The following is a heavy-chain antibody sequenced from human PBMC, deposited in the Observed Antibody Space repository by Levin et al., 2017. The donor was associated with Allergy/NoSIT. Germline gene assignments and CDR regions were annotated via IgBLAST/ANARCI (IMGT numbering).Heavy chain of an antibody. CDR2: INHSGST. D-gene: IGHD6-19*01. J-gene: IGHJ5*02. CDR3: ARGLAVAAQGWWFDP. CDR1: GGSFSGYY. Sequence: GSLRLSCAVYGGSFSGYYWSWIRQPPGKGLEWIGEINHSGSTNYNPSLKSRVTISVDTSKNQFSLKLSSVTAADTAVYYCARGLAVAAQGWWFDPWGQGTLVTVSS. V-gene: IGHV4-34*01.